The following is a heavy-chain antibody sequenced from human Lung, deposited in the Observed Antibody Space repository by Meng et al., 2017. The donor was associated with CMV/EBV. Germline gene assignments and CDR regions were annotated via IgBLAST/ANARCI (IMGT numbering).Heavy chain of an antibody. V-gene: IGHV4-59*01. J-gene: IGHJ6*01. Sequence: SXTLSLXCAVSGGSISGYYWSWIRQPPGKGLEWIGYIYYTGSTNYNPSLKSRVTISLYTSKNQFSLKLRSVTAADTAVYYCARATGGNGPVAYYYYGLDVWXQGNXV. CDR2: IYYTGST. CDR1: GGSISGYY. D-gene: IGHD6-19*01. CDR3: ARATGGNGPVAYYYYGLDV.